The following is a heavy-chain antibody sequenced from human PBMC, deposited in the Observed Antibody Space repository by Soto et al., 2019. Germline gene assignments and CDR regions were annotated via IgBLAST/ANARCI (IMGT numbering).Heavy chain of an antibody. CDR3: ARDAPSPISYYDSSGYYSRPPSIQH. V-gene: IGHV1-18*01. J-gene: IGHJ1*01. Sequence: GASVKVSCKASGYTFTSYGIGWVRQAPGQGLEWMGWISAYNGNTNYAQKLQGRVTMTTDTSTSTAYMELRSLRSDDTAVYYCARDAPSPISYYDSSGYYSRPPSIQHWGQGTLVTVSS. CDR2: ISAYNGNT. CDR1: GYTFTSYG. D-gene: IGHD3-22*01.